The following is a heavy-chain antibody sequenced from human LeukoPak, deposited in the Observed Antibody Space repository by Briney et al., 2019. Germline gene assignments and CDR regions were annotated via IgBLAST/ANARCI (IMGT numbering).Heavy chain of an antibody. Sequence: ASVKVSCKASGYTFTSYGISWVRQAPGQGLEWMGWISAYNGNTNYAQKLQGRATMTTDTSTSTAYMELRSLRSDDTAVYYCARVDPYYYDSSGYDYWGQGTLVTVSS. V-gene: IGHV1-18*01. D-gene: IGHD3-22*01. CDR3: ARVDPYYYDSSGYDY. CDR2: ISAYNGNT. J-gene: IGHJ4*02. CDR1: GYTFTSYG.